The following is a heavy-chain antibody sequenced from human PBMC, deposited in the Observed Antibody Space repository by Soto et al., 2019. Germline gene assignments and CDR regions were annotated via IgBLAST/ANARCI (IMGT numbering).Heavy chain of an antibody. CDR2: IYYSGST. V-gene: IGHV4-59*01. CDR1: GGSISSYY. Sequence: SETLSLTCTVSGGSISSYYWSWIRQPPGKGLEWIEYIYYSGSTNYNPSLKSRVTISVDTSKNQFSLKLSSVTAADTAVYYCARDRSTADTDYYYGMDVWGQGATVTVSS. CDR3: ARDRSTADTDYYYGMDV. D-gene: IGHD3-9*01. J-gene: IGHJ6*02.